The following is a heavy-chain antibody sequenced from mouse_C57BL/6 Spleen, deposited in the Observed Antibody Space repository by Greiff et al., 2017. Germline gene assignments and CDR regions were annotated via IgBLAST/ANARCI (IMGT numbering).Heavy chain of an antibody. Sequence: EVKLMESGPGLVKPSQTVFLTCTVTGISITTGNYRWSWIRQFPGNKLEWIGYIYYSGTITYNPSLTSRTTITRDTPKNQFFLEMNSLTAEDTATYYCARWDYGYAMDYWGQGTSVTVSS. J-gene: IGHJ4*01. CDR3: ARWDYGYAMDY. V-gene: IGHV3-5*01. CDR2: IYYSGTI. CDR1: GISITTGNYR. D-gene: IGHD2-4*01.